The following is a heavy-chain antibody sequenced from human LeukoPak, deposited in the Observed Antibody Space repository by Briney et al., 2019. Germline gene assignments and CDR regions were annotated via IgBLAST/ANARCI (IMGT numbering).Heavy chain of an antibody. J-gene: IGHJ4*02. Sequence: GGSLRLSCAASGFTFSSYAMSWVRQAPGKGLEWVSAISGSGGSTYYADSVKGRFTISRDNAKNSLYLQMNSLRAEDTAVYYCASVGYSYDHCFDYWGQGTLVTVSS. V-gene: IGHV3-23*01. CDR2: ISGSGGST. D-gene: IGHD5-18*01. CDR3: ASVGYSYDHCFDY. CDR1: GFTFSSYA.